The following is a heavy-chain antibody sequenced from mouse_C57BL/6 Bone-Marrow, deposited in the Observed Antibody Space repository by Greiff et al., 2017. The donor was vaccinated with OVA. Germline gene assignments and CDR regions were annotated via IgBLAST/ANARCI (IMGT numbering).Heavy chain of an antibody. Sequence: EVQLVESGGGLVQPKGSLKLSCAASGFTFNTYAMHWVRQAPGQGLEWVARIRSKSSNYATYYADSVKDRFTISRDDSQSMLYLQRNNLKTEDTAMYYGVREDYGSQVHYFDYWGQGTTLTVSA. CDR3: VREDYGSQVHYFDY. D-gene: IGHD1-1*01. V-gene: IGHV10-3*01. CDR1: GFTFNTYA. CDR2: IRSKSSNYAT. J-gene: IGHJ2*01.